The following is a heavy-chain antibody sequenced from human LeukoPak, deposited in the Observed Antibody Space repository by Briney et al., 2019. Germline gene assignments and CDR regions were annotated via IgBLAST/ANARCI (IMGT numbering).Heavy chain of an antibody. D-gene: IGHD5-12*01. Sequence: GGSLRLSCAASGLTFSNAWLSWVRQAPGKGLEWVGRIKSKTDGGTTDYAAPVKGRFTISRDDSKNTLYLQMNSLKTEDTAVYYCTTEASGYDWDVDYWGQGTVVTVSS. J-gene: IGHJ4*02. CDR2: IKSKTDGGTT. CDR3: TTEASGYDWDVDY. V-gene: IGHV3-15*01. CDR1: GLTFSNAW.